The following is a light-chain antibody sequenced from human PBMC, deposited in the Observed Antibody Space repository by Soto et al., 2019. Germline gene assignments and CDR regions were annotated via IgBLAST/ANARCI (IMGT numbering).Light chain of an antibody. J-gene: IGLJ2*01. CDR1: SSDVGGYNY. CDR2: DVS. CDR3: CSYTTSSTVL. V-gene: IGLV2-14*03. Sequence: QSVLTQPASVSGSPGQSITISCTGTSSDVGGYNYVSWYQQHPGKAPKLMIYDVSNRPSGVSNRFSGSKSGNTASLTISGLRAEDEADYYCCSYTTSSTVLFGGGTKLTVL.